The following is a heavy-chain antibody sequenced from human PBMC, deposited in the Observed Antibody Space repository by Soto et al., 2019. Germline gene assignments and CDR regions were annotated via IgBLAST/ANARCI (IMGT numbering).Heavy chain of an antibody. V-gene: IGHV1-8*01. CDR2: MNPNSGNT. J-gene: IGHJ4*02. Sequence: QVQLVQSGAEVKKPGASVKVSCKASGYTFSSYDVNWVRRATGQGLEWMAWMNPNSGNTGYAQKFQGRVTMTRHTSISTAYMERSSLRSEDTAVYYCAREMSAYLDYWGQGTLVTVSS. D-gene: IGHD6-25*01. CDR3: AREMSAYLDY. CDR1: GYTFSSYD.